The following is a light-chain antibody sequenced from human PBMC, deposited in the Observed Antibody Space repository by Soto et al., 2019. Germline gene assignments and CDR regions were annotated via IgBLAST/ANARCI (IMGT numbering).Light chain of an antibody. J-gene: IGKJ3*01. CDR3: QQRPNWLT. V-gene: IGKV3-11*01. Sequence: EIVLTQSPATLSLSPGERVTLSSRASQNVSTYLAWYQQKPGQAPRLLIYDASDRATGIPARFSGSGSGTDFTLTISSLEPEDFAVYYCQQRPNWLTFGPGTKVDIK. CDR1: QNVSTY. CDR2: DAS.